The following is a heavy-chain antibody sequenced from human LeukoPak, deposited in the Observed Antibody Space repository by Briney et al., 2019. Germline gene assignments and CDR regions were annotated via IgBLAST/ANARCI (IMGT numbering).Heavy chain of an antibody. D-gene: IGHD6-6*01. CDR3: ARHSSSSFDP. CDR2: IIPILGIA. V-gene: IGHV1-69*04. Sequence: SVKVACKASGGTFSSYAISWVRQAPGQGLEWMGRIIPILGIANYAQKFQGRVTITADKSTSTAYMELSSLRSEDTAVYYCARHSSSSFDPWGQGTLVTVSS. CDR1: GGTFSSYA. J-gene: IGHJ5*02.